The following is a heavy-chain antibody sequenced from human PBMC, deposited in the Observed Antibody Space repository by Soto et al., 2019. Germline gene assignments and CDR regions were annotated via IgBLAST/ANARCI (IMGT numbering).Heavy chain of an antibody. D-gene: IGHD7-27*01. CDR2: ISYDGSNK. J-gene: IGHJ6*02. CDR3: ARPNSRRLPYGMDV. CDR1: GFTFSSYA. Sequence: PGGSLRLSCAASGFTFSSYAMHWVRQAPGKGLEWVAVISYDGSNKYYADSVKGRFTNSRDNSKNTLYLQMNSLRAEDTAVYYCARPNSRRLPYGMDVWGQGTTVTAP. V-gene: IGHV3-30-3*01.